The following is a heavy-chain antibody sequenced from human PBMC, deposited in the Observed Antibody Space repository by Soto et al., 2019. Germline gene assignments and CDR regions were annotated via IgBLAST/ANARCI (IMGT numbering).Heavy chain of an antibody. Sequence: GGSLRLSCAASGFTFSSSAVSWVRQAPGKGLEWVSAISGSGGSTYYADSVKGRFTISRDNSKNTLYLQMNSLRAEDTAVYYCAHVGPQLPDAFDIWGQGTMVTVSS. CDR2: ISGSGGST. CDR3: AHVGPQLPDAFDI. D-gene: IGHD2-2*01. J-gene: IGHJ3*02. V-gene: IGHV3-23*01. CDR1: GFTFSSSA.